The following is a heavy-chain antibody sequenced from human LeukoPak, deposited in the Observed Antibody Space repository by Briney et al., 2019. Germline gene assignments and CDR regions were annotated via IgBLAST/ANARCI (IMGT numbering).Heavy chain of an antibody. CDR3: AKLGATWFYFDY. CDR1: GGSISSYY. D-gene: IGHD1-26*01. CDR2: IYYSGST. V-gene: IGHV4-59*01. J-gene: IGHJ4*02. Sequence: TPSQTLSLTCTVSGGSISSYYWTWIRQPPGKGLEWIGYIYYSGSTSYNPSLKSRVTISVDTSKNQFSLKLTSVTAADTAVYYCAKLGATWFYFDYWSQGTLVTVSS.